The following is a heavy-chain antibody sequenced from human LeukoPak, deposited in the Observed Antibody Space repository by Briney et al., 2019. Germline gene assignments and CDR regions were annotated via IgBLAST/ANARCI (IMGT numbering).Heavy chain of an antibody. CDR2: ISGGGATT. V-gene: IGHV3-23*01. Sequence: PGGSLRLSCAASGFTFSSYWMHWVRQAPGKGLEWVSDISGGGATTFYADTVKGRFTISRDNSKNTLYLQLSSLRAEDTAVYYCAKSAGYSTTGRDFDSWGRGTLVTVSS. J-gene: IGHJ4*02. CDR3: AKSAGYSTTGRDFDS. D-gene: IGHD6-13*01. CDR1: GFTFSSYW.